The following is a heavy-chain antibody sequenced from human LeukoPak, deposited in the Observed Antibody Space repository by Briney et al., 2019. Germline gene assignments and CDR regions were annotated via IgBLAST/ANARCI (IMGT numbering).Heavy chain of an antibody. CDR1: GFTFSSYN. CDR3: AKDRIIVIPGPYSWLDS. Sequence: GGSLRLSCVASGFTFSSYNMNWVRQAPGRGLEWVSYISSSSGTIYYADSVKGRFTISRDNAKNSLYLQMNSLRAEDTALYFCAKDRIIVIPGPYSWLDSWGQGALVTVSS. J-gene: IGHJ5*01. D-gene: IGHD1-26*01. V-gene: IGHV3-48*01. CDR2: ISSSSGTI.